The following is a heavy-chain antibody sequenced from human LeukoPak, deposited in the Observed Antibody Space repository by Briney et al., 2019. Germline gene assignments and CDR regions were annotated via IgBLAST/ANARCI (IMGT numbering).Heavy chain of an antibody. V-gene: IGHV3-74*03. Sequence: PGGSLRLSCAASGFTFSNYWVHWVRQAPGKALVWVSRITSDGSGTMYADFVKGRFTTSRDTAKSTLYLQMDSLRAEDTAVYYCARGQQWLVGGNDYYGMDVWGQGTTVTVSS. CDR1: GFTFSNYW. CDR2: ITSDGSGT. J-gene: IGHJ6*02. D-gene: IGHD6-19*01. CDR3: ARGQQWLVGGNDYYGMDV.